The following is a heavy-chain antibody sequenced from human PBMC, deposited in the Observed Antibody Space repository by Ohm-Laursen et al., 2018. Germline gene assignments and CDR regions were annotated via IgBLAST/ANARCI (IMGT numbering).Heavy chain of an antibody. CDR1: GFTFSSYS. CDR2: ISSSSSTI. V-gene: IGHV3-48*04. CDR3: ASLKPPLYYYGMDV. Sequence: SLRLSCAASGFTFSSYSMNWVRQAPGKGLECVSYISSSSSTIYYADSVKGRFTISRDNAKNSLYLQMNSLRAEDTAVYYCASLKPPLYYYGMDVWGQGTMVTVS. J-gene: IGHJ6*02.